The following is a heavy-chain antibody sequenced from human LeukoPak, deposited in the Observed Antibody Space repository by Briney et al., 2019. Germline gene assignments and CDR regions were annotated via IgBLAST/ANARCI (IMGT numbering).Heavy chain of an antibody. J-gene: IGHJ6*03. V-gene: IGHV3-30*03. CDR3: ARAHGAGGLGYQYMDV. D-gene: IGHD2-2*01. CDR1: GFTFSSYD. CDR2: IRYDGRHT. Sequence: PGRSLRLSCGASGFTFSSYDMHWVRRAPGKGLEWVAGIRYDGRHTYHADSVKGRFTISRDNSKNTLYLQMESLKTEDTAVYYCARAHGAGGLGYQYMDVWGKGTTVTISS.